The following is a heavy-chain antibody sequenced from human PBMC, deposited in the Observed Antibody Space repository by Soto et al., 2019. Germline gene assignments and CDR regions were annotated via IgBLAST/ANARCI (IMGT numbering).Heavy chain of an antibody. CDR2: INPSDSQT. Sequence: GESLKISCKGSGYSFAGYWITWVRQKPGKGLEWMGRINPSDSQTYYSPSFRGHVTISATKSITTVFLQWSSLRASDTAMYYCARQIYDSDTGPNFQYYFDSWGQGTPVTVSS. D-gene: IGHD3-22*01. CDR1: GYSFAGYW. V-gene: IGHV5-10-1*01. J-gene: IGHJ4*02. CDR3: ARQIYDSDTGPNFQYYFDS.